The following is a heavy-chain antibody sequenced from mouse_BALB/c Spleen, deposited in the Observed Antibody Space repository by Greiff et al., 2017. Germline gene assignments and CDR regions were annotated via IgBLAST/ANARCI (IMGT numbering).Heavy chain of an antibody. CDR1: GYTFTSYW. J-gene: IGHJ4*01. V-gene: IGHV1-7*01. D-gene: IGHD2-3*01. CDR3: ARRWLLDAMDY. Sequence: QVQLQQSGAELAKPGASVKMSCKASGYTFTSYWMHWVKQRPGQGLEWIGYINPSTGYTEYNQKFKDKATLTADKSSSTAYMQLSSLTSEDSAVYYCARRWLLDAMDYWGQGTSVTVSS. CDR2: INPSTGYT.